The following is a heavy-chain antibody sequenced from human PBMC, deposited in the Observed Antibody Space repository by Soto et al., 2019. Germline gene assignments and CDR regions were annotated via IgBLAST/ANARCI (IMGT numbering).Heavy chain of an antibody. V-gene: IGHV3-21*01. CDR2: ISSSSSYI. Sequence: EVQLVESGGGLVKPGGSLRLSCAASGFTFSRYSMNWVRQAPGKGLEWVSSISSSSSYIYYADSVKGRFTISRDNAKNSLYLQRNSLRAEDTAVYYCARARDSTDRDAFDLWGQGTMVTVSS. J-gene: IGHJ3*01. CDR1: GFTFSRYS. D-gene: IGHD3-10*01. CDR3: ARARDSTDRDAFDL.